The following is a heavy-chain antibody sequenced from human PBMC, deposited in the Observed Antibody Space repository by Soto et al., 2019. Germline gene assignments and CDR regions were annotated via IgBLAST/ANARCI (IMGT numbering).Heavy chain of an antibody. D-gene: IGHD1-26*01. CDR1: GGTFSSYT. V-gene: IGHV1-69*02. Sequence: QVQLVQSGAEVKKPGSSVKVSCKASGGTFSSYTISWVRQTPGQGLEWMGRIIPILGIANYAQKFQGRVTITADKSTSTAYMELSSLRSEDTAVYYCARGAYVRGNGFDYWGQGTLVTVSS. J-gene: IGHJ4*02. CDR2: IIPILGIA. CDR3: ARGAYVRGNGFDY.